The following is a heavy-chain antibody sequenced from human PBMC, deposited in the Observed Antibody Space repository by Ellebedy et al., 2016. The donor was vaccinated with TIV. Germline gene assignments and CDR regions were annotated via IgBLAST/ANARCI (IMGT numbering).Heavy chain of an antibody. CDR2: IWYDGSNK. CDR3: ARPHQHYGDYGYDAFDI. D-gene: IGHD4-17*01. Sequence: GESLKISCAASGFTFSSYGMNWVRQAQGKGQEWVEGIWYDGSNKYYADYVKGRFTISRDNSKNTLYLPINSLRAEDTAVYYCARPHQHYGDYGYDAFDIWGQGTMVTVSS. V-gene: IGHV3-33*01. CDR1: GFTFSSYG. J-gene: IGHJ3*02.